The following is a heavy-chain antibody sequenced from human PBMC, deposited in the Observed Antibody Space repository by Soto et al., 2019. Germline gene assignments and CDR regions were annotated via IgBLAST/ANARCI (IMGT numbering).Heavy chain of an antibody. CDR2: ISWNSGSI. CDR1: GFTFDDYA. D-gene: IGHD3-10*01. J-gene: IGHJ4*02. Sequence: EVQLVESGGGLVQPGRSLRLSCAASGFTFDDYAMHWVRQAPGKGLEWVSGISWNSGSIGYADSVKGRFTISRDNAKNSLYLQMNSLRAEDTALYYCAKDGTPPQNYYGSGSPSYYFDYWGQGTLVTVSS. V-gene: IGHV3-9*01. CDR3: AKDGTPPQNYYGSGSPSYYFDY.